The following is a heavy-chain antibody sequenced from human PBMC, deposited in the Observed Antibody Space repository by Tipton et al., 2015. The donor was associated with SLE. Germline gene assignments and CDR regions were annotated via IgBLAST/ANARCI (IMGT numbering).Heavy chain of an antibody. Sequence: SLRLSCAASGFTFSSYGMHWVRQAPGKGLEWVAVISYDGSNKYYADSVKGRFTISRDNSKNTLYLQMNSLRAEDTAVYYCARSGSSNWFDPWGQGTLVTVSS. D-gene: IGHD1-26*01. V-gene: IGHV3-30*19. J-gene: IGHJ5*02. CDR3: ARSGSSNWFDP. CDR1: GFTFSSYG. CDR2: ISYDGSNK.